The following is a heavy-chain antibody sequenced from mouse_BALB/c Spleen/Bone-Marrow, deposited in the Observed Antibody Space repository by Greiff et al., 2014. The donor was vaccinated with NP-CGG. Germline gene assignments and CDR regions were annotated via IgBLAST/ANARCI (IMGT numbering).Heavy chain of an antibody. CDR1: GFSFTDYF. CDR2: IHPYNGDT. V-gene: IGHV1-37*01. Sequence: EVQLQQSGPELVKPGASVKLSCRASGFSFTDYFINWVKQSHGKSLEWIGRIHPYNGDTFYNQKFKVKATLTVDKSSNTARMELLSLTSEDSAVYYCGRYGYDAMDFWGQGTSVTVSP. J-gene: IGHJ4*01. CDR3: GRYGYDAMDF. D-gene: IGHD1-1*02.